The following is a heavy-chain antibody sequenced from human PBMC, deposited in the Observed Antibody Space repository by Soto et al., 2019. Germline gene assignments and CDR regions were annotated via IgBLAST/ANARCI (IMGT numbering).Heavy chain of an antibody. CDR3: ARYAYSYYSGMDV. CDR2: IYHSGST. D-gene: IGHD2-2*01. CDR1: GHSITSGYY. V-gene: IGHV4-38-2*01. Sequence: PSETLSLTCGVSGHSITSGYYWGWIRQPPGKGLEWIGNIYHSGSTYYNPSLKSRVSISIDTSRNYFSLKLSSVTAADTAVYYCARYAYSYYSGMDVWGQGTTVTVSS. J-gene: IGHJ6*02.